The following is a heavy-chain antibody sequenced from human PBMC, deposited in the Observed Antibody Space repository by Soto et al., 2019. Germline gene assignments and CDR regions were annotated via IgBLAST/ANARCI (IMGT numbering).Heavy chain of an antibody. D-gene: IGHD6-6*01. J-gene: IGHJ6*02. CDR1: GYTFTGYY. CDR3: ARLYSSSSDIYYGMDV. CDR2: INPNSGGT. V-gene: IGHV1-2*04. Sequence: ASVKVSCKASGYTFTGYYMHWVRQAPGQGLEWMGWINPNSGGTNYAQKFQGWVTMTRDTSISTAYMELSRLRSDDTAVYYCARLYSSSSDIYYGMDVWGQGTTVTVSS.